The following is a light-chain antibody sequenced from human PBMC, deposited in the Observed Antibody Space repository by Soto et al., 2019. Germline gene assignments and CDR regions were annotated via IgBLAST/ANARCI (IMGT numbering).Light chain of an antibody. J-gene: IGKJ2*01. CDR2: MGS. Sequence: DIVMTQSPLSLPVTPGEPASISCRSSQSLLHSNGFKYLDWYLQKPGQSPQLLMYMGSTRASGVPDRFSGSGSGTDFTLKISRVEAEDVGVYYCMQALQTPRTFGQGTKLEIK. CDR3: MQALQTPRT. CDR1: QSLLHSNGFKY. V-gene: IGKV2-28*01.